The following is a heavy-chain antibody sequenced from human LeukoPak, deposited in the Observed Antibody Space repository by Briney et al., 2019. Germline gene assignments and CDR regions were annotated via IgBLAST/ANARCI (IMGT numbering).Heavy chain of an antibody. V-gene: IGHV1-69*05. J-gene: IGHJ5*02. Sequence: ASVKVSCKASGYTFTSYYMHWVRQAPGQGLEWMGGIIPIFGTANYAQKFQGRVTITTDESTSTAYMELSSLRSEDTAVYYCASGKLMVYAEAWGQGTLVTVSS. D-gene: IGHD2-8*01. CDR2: IIPIFGTA. CDR3: ASGKLMVYAEA. CDR1: GYTFTSYY.